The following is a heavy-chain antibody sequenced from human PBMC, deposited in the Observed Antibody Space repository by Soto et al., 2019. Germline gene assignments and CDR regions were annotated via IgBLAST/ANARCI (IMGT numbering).Heavy chain of an antibody. V-gene: IGHV4-34*01. D-gene: IGHD4-17*01. CDR3: VSPPRGNYGHGMDV. J-gene: IGHJ6*02. CDR1: GGSFSGYY. CDR2: INHSGST. Sequence: QVQLQQWGAGLLKPSETLSLTCAVYGGSFSGYYWSWIRQPPGKGLEWIGEINHSGSTNYNPSLKSRVTISVDTSKNQFSLKLSSVTAADTAVYYCVSPPRGNYGHGMDVWGQGTTVTVSS.